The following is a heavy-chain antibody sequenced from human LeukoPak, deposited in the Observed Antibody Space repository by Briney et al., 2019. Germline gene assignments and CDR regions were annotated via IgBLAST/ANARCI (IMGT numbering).Heavy chain of an antibody. Sequence: PSETLSLTCTVSGGSISSNNYYWGWIRQPPGKGLEWIGSIYYSGSTYYNPSLKSRVTISVDTSKNQFSLKLSSVTAADTAIYFCARHSRSGSGGYENAFDIWGQGTMVTVSS. CDR2: IYYSGST. D-gene: IGHD5-12*01. V-gene: IGHV4-39*01. J-gene: IGHJ3*02. CDR1: GGSISSNNYY. CDR3: ARHSRSGSGGYENAFDI.